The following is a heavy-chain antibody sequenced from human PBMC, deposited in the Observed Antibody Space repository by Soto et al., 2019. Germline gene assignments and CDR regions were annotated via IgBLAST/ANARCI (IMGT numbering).Heavy chain of an antibody. D-gene: IGHD3-9*01. V-gene: IGHV2-70*11. CDR1: GFSLSTSGMC. J-gene: IGHJ4*02. CDR2: IDWDDDK. Sequence: QSGPTLVKPTQTLTLTCTFSGFSLSTSGMCVSWIRQPPGKALEWLARIDWDDDKYYSTSLKTRLTISKDTSKNQVGLTMTNMDPVDTATYYCARGRYYDILTGYYYFDYWGQGTLVTVSS. CDR3: ARGRYYDILTGYYYFDY.